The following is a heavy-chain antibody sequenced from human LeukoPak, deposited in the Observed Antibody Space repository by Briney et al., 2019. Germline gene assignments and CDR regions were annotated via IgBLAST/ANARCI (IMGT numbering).Heavy chain of an antibody. V-gene: IGHV4-59*01. D-gene: IGHD3-10*01. CDR3: ARGEGYGSGSYWFPLYYFDY. CDR1: GGSISSYY. CDR2: IYYSGST. J-gene: IGHJ4*02. Sequence: SETPSLTCTVSGGSISSYYWSWIRQPPGKGLEWIGYIYYSGSTNYNPSLKSRVTISVDTSKNQFSLKLSSVTAADTAVYYCARGEGYGSGSYWFPLYYFDYWGQGTLVTVSS.